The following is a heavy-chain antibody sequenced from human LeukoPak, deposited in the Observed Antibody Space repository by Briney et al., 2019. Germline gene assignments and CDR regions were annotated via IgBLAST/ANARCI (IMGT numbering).Heavy chain of an antibody. CDR1: GYTFTGYY. D-gene: IGHD6-13*01. J-gene: IGHJ4*02. CDR3: ARDHTGIAAAHTFWDY. Sequence: ASVKVSCKASGYTFTGYYMHWVRQAPGQGLEWMGWINPNSGGTNYAQKFQGRVTMTRDTSISTAYMELSRLRSDDTAVYYCARDHTGIAAAHTFWDYWGQGTLVTVSS. CDR2: INPNSGGT. V-gene: IGHV1-2*02.